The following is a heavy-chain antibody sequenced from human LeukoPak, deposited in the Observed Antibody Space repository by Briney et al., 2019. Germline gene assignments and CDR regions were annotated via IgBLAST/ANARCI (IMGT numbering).Heavy chain of an antibody. J-gene: IGHJ2*01. CDR3: ARWRSSGYYGSVRSYWYFDL. Sequence: ASVKVSCKTSGYSFTSYYIHWVRQAPGQGLEWMGWINPSSGGTEYAQKFQGRVTMTGDTSISTAYMELSRLRSDDTAVYYCARWRSSGYYGSVRSYWYFDLWGRGTLVTVSS. CDR2: INPSSGGT. CDR1: GYSFTSYY. D-gene: IGHD3-22*01. V-gene: IGHV1-2*02.